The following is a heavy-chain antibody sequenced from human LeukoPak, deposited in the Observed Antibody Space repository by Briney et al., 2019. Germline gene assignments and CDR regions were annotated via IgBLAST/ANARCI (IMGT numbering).Heavy chain of an antibody. CDR2: INWNGGST. Sequence: GGSLRLSCAASGFTFDDYGMSWVRQAPGKGLGWVSGINWNGGSTGYADSVKGRFTISRDNAKNSLYLQMNSLRAEDTALYYCARDERYYDSSGYYSPFDYWGQGTLVTVSS. CDR1: GFTFDDYG. J-gene: IGHJ4*02. CDR3: ARDERYYDSSGYYSPFDY. V-gene: IGHV3-20*04. D-gene: IGHD3-22*01.